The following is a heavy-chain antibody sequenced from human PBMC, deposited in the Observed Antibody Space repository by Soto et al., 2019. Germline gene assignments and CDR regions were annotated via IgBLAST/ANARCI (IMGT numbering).Heavy chain of an antibody. J-gene: IGHJ5*02. D-gene: IGHD2-15*01. CDR1: GGSFSDTY. V-gene: IGHV4-34*01. CDR3: ARGVILLRGSFDP. Sequence: QVHLQQWGAGLLKPSETLSLTCAVYGGSFSDTYWNWFRQPPGKGLEWIGEINHNTNTIYNPSLTRRVTISVDTSKNHFSLKLTSVTAADTAVYYCARGVILLRGSFDPWGQGTLVTVSS. CDR2: INHNTNT.